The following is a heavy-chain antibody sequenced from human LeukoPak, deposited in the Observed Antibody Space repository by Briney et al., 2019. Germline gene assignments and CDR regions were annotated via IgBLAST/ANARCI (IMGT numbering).Heavy chain of an antibody. Sequence: GGSLRLSCAASGFTFSSYGMNWVRQAPGKGLEWVSSISSSSSYIYYADSVQGRFTITRDNAENSLYLQMNSLRAEDTAVYYCARGTETYYDFWSGGYYYYYMDVWGKGTTVTVSS. CDR1: GFTFSSYG. J-gene: IGHJ6*03. D-gene: IGHD3-3*01. V-gene: IGHV3-21*01. CDR2: ISSSSSYI. CDR3: ARGTETYYDFWSGGYYYYYMDV.